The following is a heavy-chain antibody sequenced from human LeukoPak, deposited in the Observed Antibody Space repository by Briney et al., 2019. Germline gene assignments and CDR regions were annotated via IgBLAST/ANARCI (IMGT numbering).Heavy chain of an antibody. V-gene: IGHV5-51*01. J-gene: IGHJ4*02. Sequence: GESLKISCEGSGYSLTNHRIGWVRQMPGKGLEWMGIIYPDTSDTRYSPSFQGQVTISADKSINTAYLQWSSLKASDTAMYYCARPPLGATTPAYWGQGTLVTVSS. D-gene: IGHD1-26*01. CDR1: GYSLTNHR. CDR3: ARPPLGATTPAY. CDR2: IYPDTSDT.